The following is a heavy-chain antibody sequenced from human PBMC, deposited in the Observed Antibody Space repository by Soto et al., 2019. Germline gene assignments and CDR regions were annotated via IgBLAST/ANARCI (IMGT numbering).Heavy chain of an antibody. D-gene: IGHD6-13*01. J-gene: IGHJ4*02. CDR1: GDTFTSCA. CDR2: INAGNANT. CDR3: ARETSIAAASLDY. V-gene: IGHV1-3*01. Sequence: GASVEVSCKASGDTFTSCARNWVRQAPGQRLEWMGWINAGNANTKYSQKFQGRVAITRDTSASTAFMELSSLRSEDTAVYYCARETSIAAASLDYWGQGTLVTVSS.